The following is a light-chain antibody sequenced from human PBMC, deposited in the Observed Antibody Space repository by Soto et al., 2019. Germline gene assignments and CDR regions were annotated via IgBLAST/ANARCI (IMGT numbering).Light chain of an antibody. CDR1: QVISNW. J-gene: IGKJ2*01. Sequence: DIQMTQSPSSVSASVGDRVTITCRASQVISNWLAWYQQKPGKAPRLLIYAASSLQTGVPSRLSGSGSGTEFTLTITSLQPEDYETDYCQQGNSFPRTFGQGTKLEIK. CDR3: QQGNSFPRT. V-gene: IGKV1D-12*01. CDR2: AAS.